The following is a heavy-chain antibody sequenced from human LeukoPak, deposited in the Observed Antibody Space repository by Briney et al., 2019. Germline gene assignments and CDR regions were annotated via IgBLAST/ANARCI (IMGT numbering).Heavy chain of an antibody. D-gene: IGHD2-21*01. CDR3: ARVRGGGGRSYAADAFDI. CDR1: GFTFSNYW. J-gene: IGHJ3*02. Sequence: PGGSLRLSCAASGFTFSNYWMHWVRQAPGKGLVWVSRIYNDGSSTSYADSVKGRFTISRDNAKSTLYLQMNSLRAEDTAVYYCARVRGGGGRSYAADAFDIWGQGTMVTVSS. V-gene: IGHV3-74*01. CDR2: IYNDGSST.